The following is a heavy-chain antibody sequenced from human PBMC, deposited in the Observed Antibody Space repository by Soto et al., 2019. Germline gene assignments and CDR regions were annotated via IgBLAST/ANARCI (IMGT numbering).Heavy chain of an antibody. CDR1: GYTFTSYG. J-gene: IGHJ4*02. D-gene: IGHD5-12*01. CDR3: ARDWGGYVSGYFDY. Sequence: ASVKVSCKASGYTFTSYGISWVRQAPGQGLEWMGWISAYNGNTNYAQKLQGRVTMTTDTSTSTAYMELRSLRSDDTAVYYCARDWGGYVSGYFDYWGQGTLVTVSS. CDR2: ISAYNGNT. V-gene: IGHV1-18*01.